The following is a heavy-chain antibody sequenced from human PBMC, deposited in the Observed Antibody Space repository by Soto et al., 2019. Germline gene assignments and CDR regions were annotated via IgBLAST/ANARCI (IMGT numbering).Heavy chain of an antibody. CDR2: INHSGST. CDR3: ARGFPLYYGDYDNWYFDL. V-gene: IGHV4-34*01. CDR1: GGSFSGYY. Sequence: QVQLQQWGAGLLKPSETLSLTCAVYGGSFSGYYWSWIRQPPGKRLEWIGEINHSGSTNYNPSLKSRVTISVDTSKNQFSLKLSSVTAADTAVYYCARGFPLYYGDYDNWYFDLWGRGTLVTVSS. J-gene: IGHJ2*01. D-gene: IGHD4-17*01.